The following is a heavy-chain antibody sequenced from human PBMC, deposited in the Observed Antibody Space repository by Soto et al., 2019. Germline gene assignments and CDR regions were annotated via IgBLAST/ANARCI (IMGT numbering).Heavy chain of an antibody. D-gene: IGHD3-9*01. CDR2: ISAYNGNT. CDR3: ARGALRDYDILTGYYPWFDP. J-gene: IGHJ5*02. CDR1: GYTFTSYG. Sequence: ASVKVSCKASGYTFTSYGISWVRQAPGQGLEWMGWISAYNGNTNYAQKFQGRVTMTTDKSTSTAYMELSSLRSEDTAVYYCARGALRDYDILTGYYPWFDPWGQGTLVTVSS. V-gene: IGHV1-18*01.